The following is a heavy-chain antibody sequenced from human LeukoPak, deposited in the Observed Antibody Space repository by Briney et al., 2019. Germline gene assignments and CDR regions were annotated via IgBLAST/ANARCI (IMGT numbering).Heavy chain of an antibody. CDR1: GGTFSSYA. D-gene: IGHD7-27*01. J-gene: IGHJ3*02. CDR2: IIPIFGTA. V-gene: IGHV1-69*01. Sequence: SVKVSCKASGGTFSSYAISWVRQAPGQGLEWMGGIIPIFGTANYAQKFQGRVTITADESTSTAYMELSSLRSEDTAVYYCAREQLGISDDAFDIWGQGTMVTVSS. CDR3: AREQLGISDDAFDI.